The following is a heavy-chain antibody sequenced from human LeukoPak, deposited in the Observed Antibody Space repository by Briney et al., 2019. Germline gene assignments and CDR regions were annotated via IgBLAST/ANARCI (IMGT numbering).Heavy chain of an antibody. CDR3: ARGRYYDFWSGYYNQPDYYYYMDV. D-gene: IGHD3-3*01. CDR1: GGSISSYY. CDR2: IYYSGST. J-gene: IGHJ6*03. V-gene: IGHV4-59*12. Sequence: KPSETLSLTCTVSGGSISSYYWSWIRQPPGKGLEWIGYIYYSGSTNYNPSLKSRVTISVDTSKNQFSLKLSSVTAADTAVYYCARGRYYDFWSGYYNQPDYYYYMDVWGKGTTVTVSS.